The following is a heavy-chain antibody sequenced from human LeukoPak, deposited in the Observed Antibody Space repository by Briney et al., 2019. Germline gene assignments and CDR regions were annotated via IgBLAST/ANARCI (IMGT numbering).Heavy chain of an antibody. CDR1: GGSISSGDYY. CDR2: IYYSGST. D-gene: IGHD5-12*01. CDR3: ARMSGYDQNNYYFDY. V-gene: IGHV4-30-4*01. Sequence: SQTLSLTCTVSGGSISSGDYYWSWIRQPPGKGLEWIGHIYYSGSTYYNPSLKSRVTISVDKSKNQFSLELSSVTAADTAVYYCARMSGYDQNNYYFDYWGQGTLVTVSS. J-gene: IGHJ4*02.